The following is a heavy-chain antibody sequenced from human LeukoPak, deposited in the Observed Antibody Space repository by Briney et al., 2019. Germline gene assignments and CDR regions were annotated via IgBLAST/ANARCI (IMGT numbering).Heavy chain of an antibody. Sequence: ASVKVSCKASGYTFTGYYMHWVRQAPGQGLEWMGSISPNSGGTNYAQKFQGRVTMTRDTSISTAYMELSRLRSDDTAVYYCARGSITMVRGVPDYWGQGTLVTVSS. V-gene: IGHV1-2*02. CDR1: GYTFTGYY. CDR3: ARGSITMVRGVPDY. CDR2: ISPNSGGT. J-gene: IGHJ4*02. D-gene: IGHD3-10*01.